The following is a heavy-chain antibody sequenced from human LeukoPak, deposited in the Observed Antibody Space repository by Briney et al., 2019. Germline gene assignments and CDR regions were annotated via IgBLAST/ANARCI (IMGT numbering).Heavy chain of an antibody. CDR2: IYTSGST. J-gene: IGHJ6*02. CDR1: GGSISSYY. CDR3: ARRSGSGWYNYYYYYGMDV. V-gene: IGHV4-4*07. D-gene: IGHD6-19*01. Sequence: SETLSLTCTVSGGSISSYYWSWIRQPAGKGLEWIGRIYTSGSTNYNPSLKSRVTMSVDTSKNQFSLKLSSVTAADTAVYYCARRSGSGWYNYYYYYGMDVWGQGTTVTVSS.